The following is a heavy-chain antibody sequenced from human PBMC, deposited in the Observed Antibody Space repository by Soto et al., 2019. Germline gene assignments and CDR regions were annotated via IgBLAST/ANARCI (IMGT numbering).Heavy chain of an antibody. CDR3: ASKGGYCSGGSCSHNDS. D-gene: IGHD2-15*01. Sequence: SETLYLTCAVYGGSFSGYDWGWIRQPPGKGLEWIGEINHSGSTNYNPSLKSRVTISVDTAKNQFSLKLSSVTAADTAVYYCASKGGYCSGGSCSHNDSWAQGTLVTVSP. V-gene: IGHV4-34*01. CDR1: GGSFSGYD. J-gene: IGHJ4*02. CDR2: INHSGST.